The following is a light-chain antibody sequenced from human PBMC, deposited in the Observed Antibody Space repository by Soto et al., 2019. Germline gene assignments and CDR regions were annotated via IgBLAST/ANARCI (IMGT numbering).Light chain of an antibody. V-gene: IGKV1-39*01. CDR2: AAS. Sequence: DIQMAQSTSSLSASVGDRVIITCRASQTISSHLNWYQQKPGKAPNLLVYAASSLQSGVPSRFTGSGSGTDFTLTISSLQPEDFAAYFCQQSYTTPITFGQRTRLEIK. CDR1: QTISSH. J-gene: IGKJ5*01. CDR3: QQSYTTPIT.